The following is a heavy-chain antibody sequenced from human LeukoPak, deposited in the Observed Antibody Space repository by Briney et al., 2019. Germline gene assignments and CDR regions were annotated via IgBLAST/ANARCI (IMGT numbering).Heavy chain of an antibody. V-gene: IGHV5-51*01. Sequence: GESLQISCKGSGYSFTSYWIAWVRQMPGKGLEWMGIIYPGDSGITYSPSFQGQVTISADKSISTAYLQWSSLKASDTAMYYCARRSGSYRGFDYWGQGTLVTVSS. CDR3: ARRSGSYRGFDY. CDR2: IYPGDSGI. CDR1: GYSFTSYW. J-gene: IGHJ4*02. D-gene: IGHD1-26*01.